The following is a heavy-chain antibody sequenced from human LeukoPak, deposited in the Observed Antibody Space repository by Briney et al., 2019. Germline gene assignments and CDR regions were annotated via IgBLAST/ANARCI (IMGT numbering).Heavy chain of an antibody. J-gene: IGHJ4*02. Sequence: SETLSLTCTVSGGSISSYYWSWIRQPPGKGLEWIGYIYYSGSTNYNPSLKSRVTISVDTSKNQFSLKLSSVTAADTAVYYCAREGEGYCSGGSCYGFDYWGQGTLVTFSS. CDR3: AREGEGYCSGGSCYGFDY. D-gene: IGHD2-15*01. CDR1: GGSISSYY. V-gene: IGHV4-59*01. CDR2: IYYSGST.